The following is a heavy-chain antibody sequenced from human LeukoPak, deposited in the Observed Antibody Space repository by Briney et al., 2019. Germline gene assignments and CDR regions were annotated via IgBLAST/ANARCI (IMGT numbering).Heavy chain of an antibody. CDR1: GFTFDVYA. CDR2: ISWNSDTI. Sequence: RSLRLSCAASGFTFDVYAMHWVRQAPGKGLEWVSGISWNSDTIAYADSVKGRFTISRDNAKNSLSLQMNSLRAEDTALYYCAKAVAGIASPIDCWGQGTLVTVSS. D-gene: IGHD6-13*01. CDR3: AKAVAGIASPIDC. V-gene: IGHV3-9*01. J-gene: IGHJ4*02.